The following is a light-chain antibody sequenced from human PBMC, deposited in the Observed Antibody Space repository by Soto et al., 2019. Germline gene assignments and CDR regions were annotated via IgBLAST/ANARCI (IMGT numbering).Light chain of an antibody. V-gene: IGLV2-23*02. CDR3: CSYAGSSTHV. CDR2: EVS. J-gene: IGLJ1*01. CDR1: SSDVGRSNL. Sequence: QSALTQPASVSGSPGQSITFSCTGTSSDVGRSNLVSWYQQHPGKAPKLLIYEVSKRPSGVSNRFSGSKSGNTASLTISGLQAEDEADYYCCSYAGSSTHVFGTGTKVTVL.